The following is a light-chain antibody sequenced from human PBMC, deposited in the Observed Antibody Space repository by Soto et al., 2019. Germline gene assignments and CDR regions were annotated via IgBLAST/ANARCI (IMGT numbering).Light chain of an antibody. J-gene: IGKJ5*01. V-gene: IGKV3-20*01. Sequence: EIVLTQSPGTLSLSPGERATLSCRASLSVNSDYLGWFQQKPGQAPRLLIYGASTRATGIPDRFSGSGSGTDFTLTISRLEPEDFAVYYCHHYGGSPITFGQGTRLDIK. CDR3: HHYGGSPIT. CDR1: LSVNSDY. CDR2: GAS.